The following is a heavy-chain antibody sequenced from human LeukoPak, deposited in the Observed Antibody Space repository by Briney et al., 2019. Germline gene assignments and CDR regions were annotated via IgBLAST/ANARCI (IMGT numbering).Heavy chain of an antibody. CDR1: GYTFTSYY. CDR2: MSPDSGDT. Sequence: ASVKVSCKASGYTFTSYYMHWVRQAPGQGLEWMGWMSPDSGDTGYAHKFQGRVTITRNTSITTAYTELRSLTFEDTAVYYCARVRLRNGYNWFDPWGQGTLVTVSS. CDR3: ARVRLRNGYNWFDP. J-gene: IGHJ5*02. D-gene: IGHD3-3*01. V-gene: IGHV1-8*03.